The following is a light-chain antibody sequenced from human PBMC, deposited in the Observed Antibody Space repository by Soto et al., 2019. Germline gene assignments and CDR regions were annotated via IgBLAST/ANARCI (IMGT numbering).Light chain of an antibody. CDR2: GAS. J-gene: IGKJ1*01. Sequence: EIVLTQSPGTLSLSPGERATHSCRASQSVSSSYLAWYQQKPGQAPRRLIYGASSRATGIPDRFSGSGSGTDFTLTISRLEPEDFAVYYCQQYAGTFGQGTKVDI. CDR3: QQYAGT. V-gene: IGKV3-20*01. CDR1: QSVSSSY.